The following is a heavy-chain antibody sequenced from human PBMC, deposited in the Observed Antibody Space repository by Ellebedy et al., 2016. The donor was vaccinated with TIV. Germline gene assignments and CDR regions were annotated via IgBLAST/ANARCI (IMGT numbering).Heavy chain of an antibody. CDR2: ISSSGRTV. CDR1: GFTFSDYY. V-gene: IGHV3-11*01. D-gene: IGHD6-13*01. Sequence: GESLKISCAASGFTFSDYYMSWIRQAPGKGLEWISDISSSGRTVYYADSVKGRFTISRDNAKNSLYLQMNSLRAEDTAVYYCARDARFIDQQHNWFDPWGQGTLVTVSS. J-gene: IGHJ5*02. CDR3: ARDARFIDQQHNWFDP.